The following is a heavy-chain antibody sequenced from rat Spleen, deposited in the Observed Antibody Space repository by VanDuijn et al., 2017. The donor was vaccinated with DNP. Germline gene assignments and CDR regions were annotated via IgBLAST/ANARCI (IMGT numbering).Heavy chain of an antibody. CDR1: GFTFSDYA. CDR2: IIYDGSSI. D-gene: IGHD1-1*01. V-gene: IGHV5-17*01. CDR3: ARSAYYYSGYYFDY. Sequence: EVQLVESGGGLVQPGNSLKLSCAASGFTFSDYAMAWVRQSPKKGLEWVATIIYDGSSIYYRDSVKGRFTISRDNAKSTLYLQMDSLRSEDTATYYCARSAYYYSGYYFDYWGQGVMVTVSS. J-gene: IGHJ2*01.